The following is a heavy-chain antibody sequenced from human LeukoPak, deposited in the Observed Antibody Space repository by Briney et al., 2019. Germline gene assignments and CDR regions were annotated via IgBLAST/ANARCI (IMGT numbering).Heavy chain of an antibody. CDR1: GFTFTTYS. CDR3: ARGHTAATRHFDF. CDR2: ISSGSSAI. J-gene: IGHJ4*02. Sequence: GGSLRLSCEASGFTFTTYSMTWVRQAPGKGLEWVSIISSGSSAIFSADALKGRFTISRDDAKNLLYLDMNSLRAEDTAVYYCARGHTAATRHFDFWGQGTLVTVSS. D-gene: IGHD6-25*01. V-gene: IGHV3-21*01.